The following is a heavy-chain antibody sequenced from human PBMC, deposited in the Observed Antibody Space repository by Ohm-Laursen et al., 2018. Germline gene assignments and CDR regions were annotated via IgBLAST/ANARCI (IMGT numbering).Heavy chain of an antibody. Sequence: GSLRLSCSASGFKFISYYMNWIRVAPGRGPEWIAYISNTGGAIHYADSVKGRFTISRDNAKNSLFLQMNSLRADDTAVYYCARDLRPKVLYWYFDLWGHGTQVIVSS. CDR3: ARDLRPKVLYWYFDL. D-gene: IGHD3-10*01. V-gene: IGHV3-11*01. CDR2: ISNTGGAI. CDR1: GFKFISYY. J-gene: IGHJ2*01.